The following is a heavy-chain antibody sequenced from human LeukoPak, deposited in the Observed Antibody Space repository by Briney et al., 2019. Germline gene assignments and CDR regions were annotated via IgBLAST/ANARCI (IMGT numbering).Heavy chain of an antibody. D-gene: IGHD4-23*01. Sequence: ASVKVSCKASGYTFTGYYMHWVRQAPGQGLEWMGWISAYNGNTNYAQKLQGRVTMTTDTSTSTAYMELRSLRSDDTAVYYCARGPTTVVPFDYWGQGTLVTVSS. V-gene: IGHV1-18*04. CDR3: ARGPTTVVPFDY. CDR1: GYTFTGYY. CDR2: ISAYNGNT. J-gene: IGHJ4*02.